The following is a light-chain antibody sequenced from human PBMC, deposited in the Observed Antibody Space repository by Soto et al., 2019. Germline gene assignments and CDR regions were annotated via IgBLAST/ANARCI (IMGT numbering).Light chain of an antibody. Sequence: EIVMTQSPATLSVSPGERATLSCRASQSVSTNLAWYQQRPGQAPRLLFYGASPRATGIPARFSGSGSATEFTLTISSLQSEDFAVYFCQQYNNWPPLTFGQGTRVEIK. J-gene: IGKJ1*01. CDR2: GAS. CDR3: QQYNNWPPLT. V-gene: IGKV3-15*01. CDR1: QSVSTN.